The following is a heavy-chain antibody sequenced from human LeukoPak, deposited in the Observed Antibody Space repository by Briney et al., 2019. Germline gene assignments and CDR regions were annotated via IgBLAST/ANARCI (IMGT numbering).Heavy chain of an antibody. D-gene: IGHD3-22*01. CDR2: ISAYNGNT. Sequence: AAVKVPCKASGYTFTSYGISWVGQAPGQGLEWMGWISAYNGNTNYAQRIQGKVTMTTDTSTSTAYMALRSLTSDDTAVYYCARDPGRDSSGYYYTYYYYGMDVWGQGTTVTVSS. J-gene: IGHJ6*02. CDR3: ARDPGRDSSGYYYTYYYYGMDV. CDR1: GYTFTSYG. V-gene: IGHV1-18*01.